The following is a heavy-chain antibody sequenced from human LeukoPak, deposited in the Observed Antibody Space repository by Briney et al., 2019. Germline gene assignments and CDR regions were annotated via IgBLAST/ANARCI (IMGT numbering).Heavy chain of an antibody. CDR3: ARLGELSPVDY. CDR1: GGSISSSSYY. V-gene: IGHV4-39*07. J-gene: IGHJ4*02. Sequence: PSETLSLTCTVSGGSISSSSYYWGWIRQPPGKGLEWIGSIYYSGSTYYNPSLKSRVTISVDTSKNQFSLKLSSVTAADTAVYYWARLGELSPVDYWGQGTLVTVSS. CDR2: IYYSGST. D-gene: IGHD3-16*02.